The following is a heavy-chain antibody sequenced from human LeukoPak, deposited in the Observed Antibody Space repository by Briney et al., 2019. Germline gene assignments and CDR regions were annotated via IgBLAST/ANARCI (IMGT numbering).Heavy chain of an antibody. CDR2: ISWDGGST. J-gene: IGHJ6*03. CDR1: GFTFDDYT. CDR3: AREHYFYYMDG. Sequence: GGSLRLSCAASGFTFDDYTMHWVRQAPGKGLEWVSLISWDGGSTYYADSVKGRFTISRDNSKNSLYLQMNSLRADDTAVYYCAREHYFYYMDGWGKGTTVTVSS. V-gene: IGHV3-43*01.